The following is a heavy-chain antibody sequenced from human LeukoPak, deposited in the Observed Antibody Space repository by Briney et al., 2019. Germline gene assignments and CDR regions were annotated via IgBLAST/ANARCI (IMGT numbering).Heavy chain of an antibody. CDR3: AKGKSSGSYYYDY. J-gene: IGHJ4*02. Sequence: PGGSLRLSCAASGFTFSSYAMSWVRQAPGKGLEWVSAISGSGGSTYYAASVKGRFTISRDNSKNTLYLQMNRLRAQETAIYYCAKGKSSGSYYYDYWGQGNLVTVSS. V-gene: IGHV3-23*01. D-gene: IGHD1-26*01. CDR2: ISGSGGST. CDR1: GFTFSSYA.